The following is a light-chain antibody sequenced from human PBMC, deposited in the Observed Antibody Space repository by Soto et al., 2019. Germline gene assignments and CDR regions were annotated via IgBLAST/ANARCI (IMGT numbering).Light chain of an antibody. Sequence: EIVMTQSPATLSVSPGERATLSCRAGQSVSTNLAWYQQKPGQAPRLLIYDASTRATGIPARFSGSGSGTEFTLTISSLQSEDFAVYYFQQYYDWPNTFGQGTRLDIK. CDR3: QQYYDWPNT. J-gene: IGKJ5*01. V-gene: IGKV3-15*01. CDR2: DAS. CDR1: QSVSTN.